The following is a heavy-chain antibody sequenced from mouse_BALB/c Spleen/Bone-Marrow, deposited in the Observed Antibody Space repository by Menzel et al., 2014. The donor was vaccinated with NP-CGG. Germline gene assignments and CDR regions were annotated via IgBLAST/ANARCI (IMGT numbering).Heavy chain of an antibody. D-gene: IGHD1-1*01. CDR1: GDSITSGY. V-gene: IGHV3-8*02. Sequence: EVHLVESGPGLVKPSQSLYHSCSVTGDSITSGYWNWVRKFPGNKLEYMGYINYSGGTYYNPSLKSRMSITRDTAKNQYYLQLKSVTTEDTATYYGARGGGSSYNYAMDYWGQGTSVTVSS. CDR3: ARGGGSSYNYAMDY. CDR2: INYSGGT. J-gene: IGHJ4*01.